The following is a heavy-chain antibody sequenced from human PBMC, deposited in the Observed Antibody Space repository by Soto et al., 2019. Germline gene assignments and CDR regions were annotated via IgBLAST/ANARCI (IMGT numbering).Heavy chain of an antibody. CDR2: INPKSGVI. Sequence: QVQLVQSGAEVREPGASVKVYCRASGYTFSDYYIHWVRQAPGQGLEWMGWINPKSGVINYAQKFQGWLTMSRDTSVSTAYMALSSLRSDDTAIYYCVRGSIFMVHHNFGMDVWGQGTTVTVSS. J-gene: IGHJ6*02. D-gene: IGHD2-21*01. V-gene: IGHV1-2*04. CDR3: VRGSIFMVHHNFGMDV. CDR1: GYTFSDYY.